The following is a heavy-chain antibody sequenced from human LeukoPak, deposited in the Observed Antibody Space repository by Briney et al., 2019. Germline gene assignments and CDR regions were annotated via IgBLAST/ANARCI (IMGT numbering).Heavy chain of an antibody. Sequence: SETLSLTCTVSGGSTSSYYWNWIRQPPGKGLEWIGYIYYTGSTKYSPSIKSRVTISVDTSKNQFSLKLSSVSAADTAVYYCARRVVVTATSNDAFDIWGQGTLVTVSS. CDR2: IYYTGST. V-gene: IGHV4-59*08. CDR1: GGSTSSYY. CDR3: ARRVVVTATSNDAFDI. D-gene: IGHD2-21*02. J-gene: IGHJ3*02.